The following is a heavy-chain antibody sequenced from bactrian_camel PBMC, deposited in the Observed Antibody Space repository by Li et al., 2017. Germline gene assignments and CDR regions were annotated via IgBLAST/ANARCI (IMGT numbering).Heavy chain of an antibody. J-gene: IGHJ4*01. CDR3: AAQGVIFGGGNFCAYSLRMKGDGYKY. Sequence: HVQLVESGGGSVQAGGSLRLSCAASEYIDSSYCLGWFRQVEGKEREGVAVLETTSSSTHYANSVKGRFTVSQDTTKSTLFLEMNNLRPEDTGIYYCAAQGVIFGGGNFCAYSLRMKGDGYKYWGQGTQVTVS. D-gene: IGHD2*01. CDR1: EYIDSSYC. CDR2: LETTSSST. V-gene: IGHV3S1*01.